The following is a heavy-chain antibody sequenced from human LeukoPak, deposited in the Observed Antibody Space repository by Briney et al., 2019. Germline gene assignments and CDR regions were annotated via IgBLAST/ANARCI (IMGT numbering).Heavy chain of an antibody. CDR2: IIPIFGTA. Sequence: SVKVSCKASGYTFTSYDINWVRQATGQGLEWMGGIIPIFGTANYAQKFQGRVTITTDESTSTAYMELSSLRSEDTAVYYCARGAGLGGMDVWGKGTTVTVSS. CDR3: ARGAGLGGMDV. J-gene: IGHJ6*03. V-gene: IGHV1-69*05. CDR1: GYTFTSYD.